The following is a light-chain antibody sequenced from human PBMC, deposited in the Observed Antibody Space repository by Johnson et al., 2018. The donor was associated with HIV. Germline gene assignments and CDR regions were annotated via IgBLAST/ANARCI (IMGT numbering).Light chain of an antibody. V-gene: IGLV1-51*01. CDR1: SSNIGNNY. J-gene: IGLJ1*01. Sequence: QSLLTQPPSVSAAPGQKVTISCSGSSSNIGNNYVSWYQQLPGTAPKLLIYDNNKRPSGIPDRFSGSKSGTSATLGITGLQTGDEADYYCGTWDNSLSANVFGNGTKVTVL. CDR3: GTWDNSLSANV. CDR2: DNN.